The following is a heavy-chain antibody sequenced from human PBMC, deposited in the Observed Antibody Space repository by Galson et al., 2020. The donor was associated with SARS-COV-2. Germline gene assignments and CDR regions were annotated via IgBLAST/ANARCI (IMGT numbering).Heavy chain of an antibody. D-gene: IGHD6-13*01. CDR2: SRDKAHRYTT. CDR1: GFILSDHY. J-gene: IGHJ4*02. Sequence: GESLKISCAASGFILSDHYIDWVRQAPGKGLEWVGRSRDKAHRYTTEYAASVKGRFTISRDESKNSLYLQMNSLTTDDTAVYYCARVAGSSWTLSYFDYWGQGTLVTVSS. V-gene: IGHV3-72*01. CDR3: ARVAGSSWTLSYFDY.